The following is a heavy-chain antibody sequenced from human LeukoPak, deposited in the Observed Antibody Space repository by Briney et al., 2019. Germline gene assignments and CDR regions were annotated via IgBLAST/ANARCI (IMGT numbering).Heavy chain of an antibody. CDR2: ISTYNGNT. Sequence: ASVTVSCKASGYTFTSYGFSWVRQAPGHGLEWMGWISTYNGNTNYAQKLQGRVTMTTDTSTSTAYMELRSLRSDDTAVYYCARVAGLRYFDWADYWGQGTPVTVSS. D-gene: IGHD3-9*01. V-gene: IGHV1-18*04. J-gene: IGHJ4*02. CDR3: ARVAGLRYFDWADY. CDR1: GYTFTSYG.